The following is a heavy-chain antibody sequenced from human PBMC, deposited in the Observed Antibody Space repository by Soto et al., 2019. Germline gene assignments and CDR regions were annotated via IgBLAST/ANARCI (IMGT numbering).Heavy chain of an antibody. CDR1: GGSISSSSYY. J-gene: IGHJ4*02. V-gene: IGHV4-39*02. CDR2: IYYSGST. CDR3: AREKVGAIEGYFDY. Sequence: QLQLQESGPGLVKPSETLSLTCTVSGGSISSSSYYWGWIRQPPGKGLEWIGSIYYSGSTYYNPSLKSRVTISVDTSKNQFSLKLSSVTAADTAVYYCAREKVGAIEGYFDYWGQGTLVTVSS. D-gene: IGHD3-22*01.